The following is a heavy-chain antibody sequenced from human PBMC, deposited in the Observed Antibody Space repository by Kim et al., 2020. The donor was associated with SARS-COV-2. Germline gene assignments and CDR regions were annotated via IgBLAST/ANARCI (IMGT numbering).Heavy chain of an antibody. CDR3: ATFQEDSYGHPSLYYMDV. D-gene: IGHD5-18*01. Sequence: ASVKVSCKASGYTFPSYGISWVRQPPGQGLEWMGWISAYNGNTNYAQKLQGRVTMTTDTSTSTAYMELRSLRSDDTAVYYCATFQEDSYGHPSLYYMDVWGKGTTVTVSS. V-gene: IGHV1-18*01. J-gene: IGHJ6*03. CDR2: ISAYNGNT. CDR1: GYTFPSYG.